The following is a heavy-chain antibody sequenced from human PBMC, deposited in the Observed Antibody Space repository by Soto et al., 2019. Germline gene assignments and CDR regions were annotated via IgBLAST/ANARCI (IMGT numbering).Heavy chain of an antibody. CDR1: VASISSGGYY. CDR2: IYYSGST. J-gene: IGHJ5*02. D-gene: IGHD3-22*01. Sequence: QVQLQESGPGLVKPSQTLSLTCTVSVASISSGGYYWSWIRQHPGEGLEWIGYIYYSGSTSYNPSLKGRVSISVVTSKNQFSLKLSSVTDADTAVYYCARDSKYDTSGYPPWFAPWGQGTLVTVSS. CDR3: ARDSKYDTSGYPPWFAP. V-gene: IGHV4-31*03.